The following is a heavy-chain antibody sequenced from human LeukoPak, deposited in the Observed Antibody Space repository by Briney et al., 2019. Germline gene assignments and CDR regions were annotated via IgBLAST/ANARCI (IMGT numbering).Heavy chain of an antibody. J-gene: IGHJ4*02. CDR3: ARVGPFITMVRVPYYFDY. V-gene: IGHV3-21*01. CDR2: ISSSSSYI. Sequence: GGSLRLSCAASGFTFSSYSMNWVRQAPGKGLEWVSSISSSSSYIYYADSVKGRFTISRDNAKNSLYLQMNSLRAEDTAVYYCARVGPFITMVRVPYYFDYWGQGTLVTVSS. CDR1: GFTFSSYS. D-gene: IGHD3-10*01.